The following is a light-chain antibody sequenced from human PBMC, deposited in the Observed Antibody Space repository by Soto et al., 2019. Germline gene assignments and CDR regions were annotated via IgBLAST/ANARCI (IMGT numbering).Light chain of an antibody. J-gene: IGLJ1*01. CDR3: SSYTSISTYV. V-gene: IGLV2-14*01. CDR1: SSDVGGFNY. CDR2: EVS. Sequence: QSALSQPASVSGSPGQSITISCTATSSDVGGFNYVSWVQQHPGKAPKLMIYEVSNRPSGVSNRFSGSKSGNTASLTISGLQAEDEADYYCSSYTSISTYVLGNGTKVT.